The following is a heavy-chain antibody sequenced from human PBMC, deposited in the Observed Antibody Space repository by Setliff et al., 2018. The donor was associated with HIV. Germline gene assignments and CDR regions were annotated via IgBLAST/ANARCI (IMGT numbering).Heavy chain of an antibody. CDR1: GAPISSYY. CDR3: ARGDGYRANDAYYDTGMDV. V-gene: IGHV4-59*01. CDR2: IYNSGYS. J-gene: IGHJ6*02. D-gene: IGHD5-12*01. Sequence: LSLTCKVSGAPISSYYWNWIRQPPGKGLEWIGYIYNSGYSNSKPSLKSRVTISLDTSKNQFSLKLSSVTAADTAVYYCARGDGYRANDAYYDTGMDVWGQGITVTVSS.